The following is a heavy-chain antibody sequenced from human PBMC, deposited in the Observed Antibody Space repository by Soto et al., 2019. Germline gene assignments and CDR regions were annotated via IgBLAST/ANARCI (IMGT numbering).Heavy chain of an antibody. J-gene: IGHJ4*02. Sequence: HVQLVESGGGVVQPGGSLTLSCAASGFTFSSYGMHWVRQAPGKGLEWVAVMSYDGNNKYYADSVKGRFTVSRDNSRNTQFLQMNSLRVEDTAVYYCAKGFISGGYCANGICYHFDYWGQGTPVTVSS. CDR3: AKGFISGGYCANGICYHFDY. CDR2: MSYDGNNK. CDR1: GFTFSSYG. D-gene: IGHD2-8*01. V-gene: IGHV3-30*18.